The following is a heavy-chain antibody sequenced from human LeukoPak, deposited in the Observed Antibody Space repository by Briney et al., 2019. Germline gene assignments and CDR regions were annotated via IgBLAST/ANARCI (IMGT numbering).Heavy chain of an antibody. J-gene: IGHJ5*02. Sequence: SVKVSCKASGGTFSSYAISWVRQAPGQGLEWMGGIIPIFGTANYAQKFQGRVTITADGSTSTAYMELSSLRSEDTAVYYCARGVTGATIPFNWFDPWGQGTLVTVSS. V-gene: IGHV1-69*13. CDR2: IIPIFGTA. D-gene: IGHD1-26*01. CDR1: GGTFSSYA. CDR3: ARGVTGATIPFNWFDP.